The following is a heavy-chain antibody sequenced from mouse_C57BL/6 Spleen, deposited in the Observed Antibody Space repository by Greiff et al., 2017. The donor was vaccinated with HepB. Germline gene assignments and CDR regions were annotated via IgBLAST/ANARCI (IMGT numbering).Heavy chain of an antibody. CDR2: IDPSDSET. V-gene: IGHV1-52*01. Sequence: QVQLQQPGAELVRPGSSVKLSCKASGYTFTSYWMPWVKQRPIQGLEWIGNIDPSDSETHYNQKFKDKATLTVDKSSSTAYIQLSSLTSEDSAVYYCARETNGDYFDYWGQGTTLTVSS. CDR1: GYTFTSYW. D-gene: IGHD4-1*01. CDR3: ARETNGDYFDY. J-gene: IGHJ2*01.